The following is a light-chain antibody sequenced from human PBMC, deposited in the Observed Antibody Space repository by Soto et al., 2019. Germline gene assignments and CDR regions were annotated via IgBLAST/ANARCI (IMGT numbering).Light chain of an antibody. CDR1: QSISSY. Sequence: DIQMTQSPSSLSASVGDRVTITCRASQSISSYLNWYQQKPGKAPKLVIYASSSLQSGVPARFSGSGSGTDFTLTISSLQPEDFATYDCQQSYSTLGTFGQGTKLESK. V-gene: IGKV1-39*01. J-gene: IGKJ2*01. CDR2: ASS. CDR3: QQSYSTLGT.